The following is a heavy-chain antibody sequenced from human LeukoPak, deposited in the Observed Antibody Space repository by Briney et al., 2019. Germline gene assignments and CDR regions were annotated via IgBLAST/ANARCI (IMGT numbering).Heavy chain of an antibody. D-gene: IGHD6-19*01. CDR2: INPNSGGT. V-gene: IGHV1-2*02. CDR1: GYTLTELS. CDR3: AMYSSGSLDS. J-gene: IGHJ4*02. Sequence: ASVKVSCKVSGYTLTELSMHWVRQAPGQGLEWMGWINPNSGGTNYAQKFQGRVTMTRDTSISTAYMELSSLRSDDTAVYYCAMYSSGSLDSWGRGTLVTVSS.